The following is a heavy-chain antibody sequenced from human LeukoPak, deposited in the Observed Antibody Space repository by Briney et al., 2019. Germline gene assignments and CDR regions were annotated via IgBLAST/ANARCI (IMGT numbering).Heavy chain of an antibody. CDR3: ARGIAWELIY. CDR1: GGSISSSSYY. D-gene: IGHD1-26*01. Sequence: SETLSLTCTVSGGSISSSSYYWGWIRQPPGKGLEWIGEINHSGSTNYNPSLKSRVTISVDTSKNQFSLKLSSVTAADTAVYYCARGIAWELIYWGQGTLVTVSS. J-gene: IGHJ4*02. V-gene: IGHV4-39*07. CDR2: INHSGST.